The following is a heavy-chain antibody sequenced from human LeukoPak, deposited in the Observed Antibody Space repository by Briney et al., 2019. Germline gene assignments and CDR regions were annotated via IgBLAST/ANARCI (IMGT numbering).Heavy chain of an antibody. D-gene: IGHD2-15*01. V-gene: IGHV3-30*19. J-gene: IGHJ5*02. Sequence: PGGSLRLSCAASGFTFSSYGMHWVRQAPGKGLEWVAVISYDGSNEYYADSVKGRFTISRDNSKNTLYLQMNSLRAEDTAVYYCARQVVVVAATQGENWFDPWGQGTLVTVSS. CDR1: GFTFSSYG. CDR3: ARQVVVVAATQGENWFDP. CDR2: ISYDGSNE.